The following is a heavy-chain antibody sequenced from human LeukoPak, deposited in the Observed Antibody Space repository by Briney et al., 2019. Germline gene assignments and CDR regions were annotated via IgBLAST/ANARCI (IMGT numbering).Heavy chain of an antibody. CDR2: ISSSSSYI. D-gene: IGHD6-19*01. V-gene: IGHV3-21*01. Sequence: PGGSLRLSCAASGFTFSSYSMNWVRQAPGKGLEWVSSISSSSSYIYYADSVKGRFTISRDNAKNSLYLQMNSLRAEDTAVYYCARASESVAAYYYYGMDVWGQGTTVTVSS. J-gene: IGHJ6*02. CDR1: GFTFSSYS. CDR3: ARASESVAAYYYYGMDV.